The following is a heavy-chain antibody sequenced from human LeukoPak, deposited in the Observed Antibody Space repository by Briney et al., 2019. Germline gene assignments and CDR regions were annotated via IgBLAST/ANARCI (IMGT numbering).Heavy chain of an antibody. CDR1: GGSISGYY. V-gene: IGHV4-4*07. D-gene: IGHD6-13*01. CDR2: IYTSGST. J-gene: IGHJ4*02. CDR3: ARDSYSSSWYGYFDY. Sequence: SETLSLTCTVSGGSISGYYWSWIRQPAGKGLEWIGRIYTSGSTNYTPSLKSRVTMSLDTSKNQFSLKLSSVTAADTAVYYCARDSYSSSWYGYFDYWGQGTLVTVSS.